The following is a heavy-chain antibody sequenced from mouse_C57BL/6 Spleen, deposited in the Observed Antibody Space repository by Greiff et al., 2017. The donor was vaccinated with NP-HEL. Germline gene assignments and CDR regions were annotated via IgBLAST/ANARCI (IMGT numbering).Heavy chain of an antibody. CDR2: ISSGSSTI. V-gene: IGHV5-17*01. J-gene: IGHJ4*01. Sequence: EVQLQESGGGLVKPGGSLKLSCAASGFTFSDYGMHWVRQAPEKGLEWVAYISSGSSTIYYADTVKGRFTISRDNAKNTLFLQMTSLRSEDTAMYYCARDSSGDGYYAMDYWGQGTSVTVSS. D-gene: IGHD3-2*02. CDR3: ARDSSGDGYYAMDY. CDR1: GFTFSDYG.